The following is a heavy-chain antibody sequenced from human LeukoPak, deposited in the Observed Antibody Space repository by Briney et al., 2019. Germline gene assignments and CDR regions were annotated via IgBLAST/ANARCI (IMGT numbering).Heavy chain of an antibody. CDR2: TRNKANSYTT. CDR3: AGLNYGDGGSGGY. J-gene: IGHJ4*02. V-gene: IGHV3-72*01. D-gene: IGHD4-17*01. CDR1: GFTFSDHY. Sequence: GGSLRLSCAASGFTFSDHYMDWVRQAPWKGLEWVGRTRNKANSYTTEYAASVKGRFTISRDDSKNSLYLQMNSLKTEDTAVYYCAGLNYGDGGSGGYWGQGTLVTVSS.